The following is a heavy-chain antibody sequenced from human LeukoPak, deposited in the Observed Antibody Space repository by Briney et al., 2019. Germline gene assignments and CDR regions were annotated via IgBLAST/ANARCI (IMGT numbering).Heavy chain of an antibody. CDR2: IKEDGSEK. CDR3: LMYYYGSSAYPY. D-gene: IGHD3-22*01. J-gene: IGHJ4*02. V-gene: IGHV3-7*01. CDR1: GFSFSTYW. Sequence: GGSLRLSCAASGFSFSTYWMSWVRQAPGKGLEWVANIKEDGSEKYYVDSVKGRFTISRDNAKNSLFLQMNSLRAEDTAVYYCLMYYYGSSAYPYWGQGTLVTVSS.